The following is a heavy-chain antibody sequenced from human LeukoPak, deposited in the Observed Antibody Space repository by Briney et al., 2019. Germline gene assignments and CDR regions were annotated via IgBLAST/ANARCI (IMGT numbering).Heavy chain of an antibody. CDR1: GGSISSYY. Sequence: SETLSLTCTVSGGSISSYYWSWIRQPPGKGLEWIGYIFYSGSTNYNPPLRSRVTISVDTSKNQFSLKLSSVTAADTAVYYCARRTVTTYSRWFDPWGQGTLVTVSS. CDR2: IFYSGST. CDR3: ARRTVTTYSRWFDP. V-gene: IGHV4-59*01. D-gene: IGHD4-17*01. J-gene: IGHJ5*02.